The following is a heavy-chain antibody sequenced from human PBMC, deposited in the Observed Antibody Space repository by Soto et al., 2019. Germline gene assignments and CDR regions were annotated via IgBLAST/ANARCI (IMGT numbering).Heavy chain of an antibody. CDR1: GGSISSYY. Sequence: PSETLSLTCTVSGGSISSYYWSWIRQPPGKGLEWLGFVYYSGSINYNPSLSSRVTISIDTSKNQFSLRLTSVTASYSAVYYCARSGTTVATNFDFWGRGTLVTV. V-gene: IGHV4-59*01. CDR2: VYYSGSI. D-gene: IGHD1-1*01. J-gene: IGHJ4*02. CDR3: ARSGTTVATNFDF.